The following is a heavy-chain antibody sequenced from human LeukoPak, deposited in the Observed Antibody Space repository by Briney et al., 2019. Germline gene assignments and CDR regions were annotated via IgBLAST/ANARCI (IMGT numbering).Heavy chain of an antibody. CDR3: ARSGYGDYRLFDY. CDR2: ISYDGSNK. J-gene: IGHJ4*02. V-gene: IGHV3-30-3*01. Sequence: PWGVLRLSCAASGFTFSSYAMHWVCQAPGKGLEWVAVISYDGSNKYYADSVKGRFTISRDNSKNTLYLQMNSLRAEDTAVYYCARSGYGDYRLFDYWGQGTLVTVSS. D-gene: IGHD4-17*01. CDR1: GFTFSSYA.